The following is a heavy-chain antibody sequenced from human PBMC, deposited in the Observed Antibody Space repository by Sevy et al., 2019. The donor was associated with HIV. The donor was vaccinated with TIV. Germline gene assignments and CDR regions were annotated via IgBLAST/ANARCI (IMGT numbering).Heavy chain of an antibody. Sequence: SETLSLTCTVSGGTISSYYWSWIRQPPGKGLEWIGYIYYSGSTNYNPSLKSRVTISVDMSKNQFSLKLSSVTDADTAVYYCARGQVGGYSYGFFDYWGQGTLVTVSS. D-gene: IGHD5-18*01. CDR2: IYYSGST. CDR3: ARGQVGGYSYGFFDY. J-gene: IGHJ4*02. CDR1: GGTISSYY. V-gene: IGHV4-59*01.